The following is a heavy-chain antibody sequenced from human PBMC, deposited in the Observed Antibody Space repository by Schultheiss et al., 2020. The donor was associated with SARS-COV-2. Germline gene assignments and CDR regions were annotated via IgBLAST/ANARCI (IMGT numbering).Heavy chain of an antibody. CDR1: GESFSGYY. CDR2: INHSGST. J-gene: IGHJ4*02. D-gene: IGHD3-10*02. V-gene: IGHV4-34*01. CDR3: ARLYSYVQYFDY. Sequence: SETLSLTCAVYGESFSGYYWSWIRQPPGKGLEWIGEINHSGSTNYNPSLKSRVTLSVDTPKNQFSLKLSSVTAADTAVYYCARLYSYVQYFDYWGQGTLVTVSS.